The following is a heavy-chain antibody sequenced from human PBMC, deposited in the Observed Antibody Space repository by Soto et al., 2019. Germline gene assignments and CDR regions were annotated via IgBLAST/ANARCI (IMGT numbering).Heavy chain of an antibody. CDR2: IYYSGST. CDR1: GGSISSSSYY. V-gene: IGHV4-39*01. Sequence: QLQLQESGPGLVKPSETLSLTCTVSGGSISSSSYYWGWIRQPPGKGLEWIGSIYYSGSTYYNPSLKSRVTISVDTSKNQFSLKLSSVTAADTAVYYCARLPTGSAAAFPDQGYYYGMDVWGQGTTVTISS. CDR3: ARLPTGSAAAFPDQGYYYGMDV. J-gene: IGHJ6*02. D-gene: IGHD6-13*01.